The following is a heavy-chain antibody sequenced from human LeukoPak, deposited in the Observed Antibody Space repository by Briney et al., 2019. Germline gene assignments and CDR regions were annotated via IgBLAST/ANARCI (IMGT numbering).Heavy chain of an antibody. CDR3: AREYSSSSGRSFDY. V-gene: IGHV3-48*01. CDR1: AFIFSGHW. D-gene: IGHD6-6*01. Sequence: GGSLRLSCEGSAFIFSGHWMNWVRQAPGKGLEWVSYISSSTTNMYYAESVKGRCTSSRDTAKNSLYLQMNSLRAEDTAVYYCAREYSSSSGRSFDYWGQGTLVTVSS. J-gene: IGHJ4*02. CDR2: ISSSTTNM.